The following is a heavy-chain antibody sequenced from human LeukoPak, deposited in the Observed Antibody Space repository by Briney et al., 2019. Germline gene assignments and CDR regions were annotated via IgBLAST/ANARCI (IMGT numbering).Heavy chain of an antibody. CDR3: ARFRRGYYGSGSYNI. J-gene: IGHJ3*02. Sequence: GGSLRLSCAASRFSFSSYGMHWVRQAPGKGLQWVAFIRHDGSTKYYTDSVKGRFTISRDNSKNTLYLQMNSLRAEDTAVYYCARFRRGYYGSGSYNIWGQGTMVTVSS. D-gene: IGHD3-10*01. CDR2: IRHDGSTK. CDR1: RFSFSSYG. V-gene: IGHV3-30*02.